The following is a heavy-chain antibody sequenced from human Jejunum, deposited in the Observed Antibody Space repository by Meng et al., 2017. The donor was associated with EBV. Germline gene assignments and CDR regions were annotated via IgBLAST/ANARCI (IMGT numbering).Heavy chain of an antibody. D-gene: IGHD1-1*01. Sequence: EGQLWGFGGGLVQPGGSLSLSCAASGFTFSSSAMSWVRQAPGKGLEWVSVITGSSGTTYYADSVKGRFTISRDTSKNTLYLQMNGLRAEDTAIYYCAKLTNYWGQGTLVTVSS. CDR1: GFTFSSSA. J-gene: IGHJ4*02. CDR2: ITGSSGTT. CDR3: AKLTNY. V-gene: IGHV3-23*01.